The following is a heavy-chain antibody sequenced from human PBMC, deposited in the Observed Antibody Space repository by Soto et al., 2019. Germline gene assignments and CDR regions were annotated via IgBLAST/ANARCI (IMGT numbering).Heavy chain of an antibody. CDR3: ASGERWLKFDRGGPQY. V-gene: IGHV3-48*02. J-gene: IGHJ4*02. D-gene: IGHD4-17*01. CDR2: ISSRGAI. Sequence: GWSLRLSCAASGVSGFTFSKYAMSWVRQAPGRGLEWVSYISSRGAIYYADSVKGRFTISRDNAKNSLYLQMNSLRDEDTAVYYCASGERWLKFDRGGPQYWVQGSLVTVSS. CDR1: GVSGFTFSKYA.